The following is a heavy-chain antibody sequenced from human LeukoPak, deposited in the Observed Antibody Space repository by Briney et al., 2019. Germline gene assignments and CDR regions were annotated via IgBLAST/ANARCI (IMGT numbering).Heavy chain of an antibody. Sequence: SETLSLTCTVSGGSISRYYWSWLRQPPGKGLEWIGYIYYSGSTNYNASLKSRVTISVDTSKNQFSLKLSSVTSADTAVYYCARGSSWPYYYYYYMHVWGKGTTVTVSS. CDR3: ARGSSWPYYYYYYMHV. CDR2: IYYSGST. D-gene: IGHD6-13*01. CDR1: GGSISRYY. V-gene: IGHV4-59*12. J-gene: IGHJ6*03.